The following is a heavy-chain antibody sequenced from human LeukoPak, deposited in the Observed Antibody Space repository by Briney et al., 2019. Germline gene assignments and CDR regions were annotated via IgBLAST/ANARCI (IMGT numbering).Heavy chain of an antibody. CDR1: GFTFSSYG. D-gene: IGHD1-14*01. V-gene: IGHV3-30*03. Sequence: QPGRSLRLSCAASGFTFSSYGMHWVRQAPGKGLEWVAVISYDGSNKYYADSVKGRFTISRDNSKNTLYLQMNSPRAEDAAVYYCVTNQNPSGWGQGTLVTVSS. J-gene: IGHJ4*02. CDR3: VTNQNPSG. CDR2: ISYDGSNK.